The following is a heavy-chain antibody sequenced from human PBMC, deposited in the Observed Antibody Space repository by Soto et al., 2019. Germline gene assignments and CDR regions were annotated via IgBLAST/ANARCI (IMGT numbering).Heavy chain of an antibody. CDR3: ARARMSRGYYFDS. Sequence: SETLSLTCDVSGDSIGSPNYYWTWIRQYPGKALEYIAYIYYSGTTHYSPSLRSRVSIAVDASKNQFSLKMNSVTAADTAVYYCARARMSRGYYFDSWGQGALVTVS. D-gene: IGHD2-15*01. CDR1: GDSIGSPNYY. J-gene: IGHJ4*02. CDR2: IYYSGTT. V-gene: IGHV4-31*11.